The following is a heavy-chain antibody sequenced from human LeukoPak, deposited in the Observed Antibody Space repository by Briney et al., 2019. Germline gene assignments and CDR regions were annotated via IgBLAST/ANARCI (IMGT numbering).Heavy chain of an antibody. J-gene: IGHJ4*02. CDR2: ISSSSSYI. CDR3: AEWDSSLFDY. Sequence: PGGSLRLSCAASGFTFSSYAMNWVRQAPGKGLEWVSSISSSSSYIYYADSVKGRFTISRDNAKNSLYLQMNSLRAEDTAVYYCAEWDSSLFDYWGQGTLVTVSS. V-gene: IGHV3-21*01. CDR1: GFTFSSYA. D-gene: IGHD5-18*01.